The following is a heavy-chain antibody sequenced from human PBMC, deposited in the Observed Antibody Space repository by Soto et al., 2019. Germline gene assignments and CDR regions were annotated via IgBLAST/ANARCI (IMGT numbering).Heavy chain of an antibody. CDR1: GFGFSTYA. J-gene: IGHJ5*02. CDR3: AKHAEYQLVSWFDP. V-gene: IGHV3-23*01. Sequence: VQLLESGGGLVQPGGSLRLSCAVSGFGFSTYAMSWVRQAPGKGLEWVSGISAGGGNTYYADSVRVRFTISRDNSKDTLYLQITSLRAEDTAFYYCAKHAEYQLVSWFDPWGQGTLVTVSS. CDR2: ISAGGGNT. D-gene: IGHD2-2*01.